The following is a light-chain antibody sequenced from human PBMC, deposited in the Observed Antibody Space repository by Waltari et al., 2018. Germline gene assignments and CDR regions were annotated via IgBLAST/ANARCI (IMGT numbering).Light chain of an antibody. CDR3: CSFTSSSTWV. V-gene: IGLV2-14*01. J-gene: IGLJ3*02. CDR2: DVT. CDR1: TSDLGGYNY. Sequence: QSALTQPASVSGSPGQSITISCSGTTSDLGGYNYVSWYQQPPGKAPKLIIYDVTSRPSGVSHRFSGSKSGNTASLTISGLQAEDEADYYCCSFTSSSTWVFGGGTKLTVL.